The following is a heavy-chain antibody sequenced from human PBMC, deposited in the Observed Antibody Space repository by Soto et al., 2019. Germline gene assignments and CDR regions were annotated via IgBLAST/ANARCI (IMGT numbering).Heavy chain of an antibody. Sequence: GGSLRLSCAASGFTFSSYAMHWVRQAPGKGLEWVAVISYDGSNKYYADSVKGRFTISRDNSKNTLYLQMNSLRAEDTAVYYCARDLGIEQQLVYYYYYGMDVWGQGTTVTVYS. D-gene: IGHD6-13*01. J-gene: IGHJ6*02. V-gene: IGHV3-30-3*01. CDR2: ISYDGSNK. CDR3: ARDLGIEQQLVYYYYYGMDV. CDR1: GFTFSSYA.